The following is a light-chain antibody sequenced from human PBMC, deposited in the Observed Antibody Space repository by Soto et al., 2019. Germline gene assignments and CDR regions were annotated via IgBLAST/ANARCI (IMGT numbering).Light chain of an antibody. V-gene: IGKV3-20*01. J-gene: IGKJ1*01. CDR2: GAS. Sequence: EIVLTQSPGTLSLSPGERATLSCRASQSVTSSYLAWYQQKPGQAPRLLSYGASSRATGIPDRFSGNGSGTDFTLTNSRLEPEDFAVYYCQQYGCSPWTFGEGTKVEIK. CDR3: QQYGCSPWT. CDR1: QSVTSSY.